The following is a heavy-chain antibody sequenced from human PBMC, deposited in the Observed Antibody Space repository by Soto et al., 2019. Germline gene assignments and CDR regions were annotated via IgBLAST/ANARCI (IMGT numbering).Heavy chain of an antibody. V-gene: IGHV1-3*04. CDR1: GYAFTDFA. CDR3: ARIKGVGHDNAWFQFDY. D-gene: IGHD3-10*01. CDR2: INTGRGNT. J-gene: IGHJ4*02. Sequence: QVQFVQSGPEMRKPGASVKVSCKASGYAFTDFAIHWLRQAPGQGLEWMGWINTGRGNTRYSQKFQGRIAITGDTSANTVSMELSSLTSEDTAFYYCARIKGVGHDNAWFQFDYWGQGTLVTVSS.